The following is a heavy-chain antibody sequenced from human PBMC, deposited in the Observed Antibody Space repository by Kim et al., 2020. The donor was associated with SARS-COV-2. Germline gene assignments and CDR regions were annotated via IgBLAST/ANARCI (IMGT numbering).Heavy chain of an antibody. V-gene: IGHV3-48*04. D-gene: IGHD6-13*01. CDR3: ARDRGIAAAGVGGY. J-gene: IGHJ4*02. Sequence: GGSLRLSCAASGFTFSSYSMNWVRQAPGKGLEWVSYISSSSSTIYYADSVKGRFTISRDNAKNSLYLQMNSLRAEDTAVYYCARDRGIAAAGVGGYWGQGTLVTVSS. CDR2: ISSSSSTI. CDR1: GFTFSSYS.